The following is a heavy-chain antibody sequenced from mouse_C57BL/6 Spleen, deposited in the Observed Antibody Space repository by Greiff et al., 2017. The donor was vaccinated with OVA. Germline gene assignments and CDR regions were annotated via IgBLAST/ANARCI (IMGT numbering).Heavy chain of an antibody. V-gene: IGHV1-47*01. D-gene: IGHD2-5*01. CDR1: GYTFTTYP. J-gene: IGHJ2*01. CDR2: FHPYNDDT. Sequence: QVQLKESGAELVKPGASVKMSCKASGYTFTTYPIEWMKQNHGKSLEWIGNFHPYNDDTKYNEKFKGKATLTVEKSSSTVYLELSRLTSDDSAVYYCARGGYSNYVFDYWGQGTTLTVSS. CDR3: ARGGYSNYVFDY.